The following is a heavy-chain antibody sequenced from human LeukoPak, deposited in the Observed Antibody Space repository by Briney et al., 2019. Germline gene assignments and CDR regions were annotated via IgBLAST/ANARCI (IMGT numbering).Heavy chain of an antibody. J-gene: IGHJ4*02. CDR1: GFTFSNAW. Sequence: GGSLRLSCAASGFTFSNAWMSWVRPAPGKGLEWVGRIKSKTDGGTTDYAAPVKGRFTISRDDSKNTLYLQMNSLKTEDTAVYYCTSRSIAVAGRGDYWGRGTLVTVSS. D-gene: IGHD6-19*01. CDR2: IKSKTDGGTT. V-gene: IGHV3-15*01. CDR3: TSRSIAVAGRGDY.